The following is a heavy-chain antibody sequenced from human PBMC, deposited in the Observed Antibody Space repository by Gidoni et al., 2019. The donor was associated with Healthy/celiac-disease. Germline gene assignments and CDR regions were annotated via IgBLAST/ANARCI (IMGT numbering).Heavy chain of an antibody. CDR3: ARDLFYYDSSGYYRGWYFDL. D-gene: IGHD3-22*01. V-gene: IGHV3-74*01. CDR2: INSDGSST. Sequence: EVQLVESGGGLVQHGGSLRLSCAASGFTFSSNWRHWVRQAPGKGLVWVSRINSDGSSTSYADSVKGRFTISRDNAKNTLYLQMNSLRAEDTAVYYCARDLFYYDSSGYYRGWYFDLGGRGTLVTVSS. CDR1: GFTFSSNW. J-gene: IGHJ2*01.